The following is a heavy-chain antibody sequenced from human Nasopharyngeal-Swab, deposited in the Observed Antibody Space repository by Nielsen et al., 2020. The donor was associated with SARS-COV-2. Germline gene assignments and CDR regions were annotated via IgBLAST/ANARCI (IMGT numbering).Heavy chain of an antibody. CDR2: ISYDGSNK. Sequence: VRQAPGKGLEWVAVISYDGSNKYYADSVKGRFTISRDNSKNTLCLQMNSLRAEDTAVYYCAKVARDIVVVPAAMKAYYYYGMDVWGQGTTVTVSS. J-gene: IGHJ6*02. CDR3: AKVARDIVVVPAAMKAYYYYGMDV. V-gene: IGHV3-30*18. D-gene: IGHD2-2*01.